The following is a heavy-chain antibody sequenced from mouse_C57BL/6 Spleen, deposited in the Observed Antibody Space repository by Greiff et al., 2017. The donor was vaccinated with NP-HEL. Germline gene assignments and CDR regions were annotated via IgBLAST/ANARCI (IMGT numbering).Heavy chain of an antibody. CDR1: GYSFTGYY. CDR3: ARWGFDY. Sequence: VQLQQSGPELVKPGASVKISCKASGYSFTGYYMNWVKQSPEKSLEWIGEINPSTGGTTYNQKFKAKATLTVDKSSSTAYMQLKSLTSEDSAVYYCARWGFDYWGQGTTLTVSS. V-gene: IGHV1-42*01. J-gene: IGHJ2*01. CDR2: INPSTGGT.